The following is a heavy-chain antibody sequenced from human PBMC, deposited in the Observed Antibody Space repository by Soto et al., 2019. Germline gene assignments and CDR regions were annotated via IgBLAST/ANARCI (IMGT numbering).Heavy chain of an antibody. CDR2: VFHDGRNT. D-gene: IGHD6-19*01. J-gene: IGHJ4*02. V-gene: IGHV3-30*18. Sequence: VQLVESGGGVVQPGRSLRLSCAASGFTFSDYAMHWVRQAPGKGLEWVAVVFHDGRNTHYADSVKGRFTISRDSSKNTVSREMIGLRAEDTAVYYCAKGGRRWLVTSDFNYWGQGALVTVSA. CDR1: GFTFSDYA. CDR3: AKGGRRWLVTSDFNY.